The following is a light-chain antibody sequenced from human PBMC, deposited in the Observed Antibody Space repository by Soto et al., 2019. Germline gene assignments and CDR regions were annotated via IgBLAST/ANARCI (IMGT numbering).Light chain of an antibody. CDR3: QQRTNWLT. V-gene: IGKV3-11*01. J-gene: IGKJ3*01. CDR1: QNVSTY. Sequence: EIVLTQSPATLSLSPGERVTLSCRASQNVSTYLAWYQQKPGQAPRLLIYDASVRATGIPARFSGSGSGTDFPLTISSPEPEDSAVYYCQQRTNWLTFGPGTKVDIK. CDR2: DAS.